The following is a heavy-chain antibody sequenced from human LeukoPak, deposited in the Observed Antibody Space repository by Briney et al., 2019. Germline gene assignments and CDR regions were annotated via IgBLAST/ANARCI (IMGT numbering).Heavy chain of an antibody. Sequence: GGALRLSCAASGFTFSNYWMTWVRQAPGKGLEWVAHINQEGSKEYYMDSVKARFTISRDNAKNSLSLQMNSLRDEDTAVYYCVRDGGVSGYDLLDYWGQGTLVTVSS. CDR3: VRDGGVSGYDLLDY. V-gene: IGHV3-7*01. CDR2: INQEGSKE. CDR1: GFTFSNYW. J-gene: IGHJ4*02. D-gene: IGHD5-12*01.